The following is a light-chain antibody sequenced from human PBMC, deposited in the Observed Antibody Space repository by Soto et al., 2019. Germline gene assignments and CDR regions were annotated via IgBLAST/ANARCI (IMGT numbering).Light chain of an antibody. CDR2: GAS. J-gene: IGKJ5*01. Sequence: EIVLTQSPGTLSLSPGERATLSCRASQSASSSYLAWYQQKPGQAPRLLIYGASSRATGIPDRFSGSGSGTDFTLTISRLEPEDFAVYYCQQYGSSRGITFGQGTRLEIK. CDR3: QQYGSSRGIT. V-gene: IGKV3-20*01. CDR1: QSASSSY.